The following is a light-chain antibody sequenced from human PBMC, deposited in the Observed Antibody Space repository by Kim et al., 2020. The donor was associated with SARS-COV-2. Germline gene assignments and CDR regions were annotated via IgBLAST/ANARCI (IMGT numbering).Light chain of an antibody. J-gene: IGLJ3*02. Sequence: NFMLTQPHSVSESPGKTVTISCTGNSASIVRNFVQWYQQRPGSAPTTVIYEDNQRPSGVPARFSASVDTSSNSASLTISGLRTEDEADYYCQSYDPATHWVFGGGTQLTVL. V-gene: IGLV6-57*02. CDR3: QSYDPATHWV. CDR2: EDN. CDR1: SASIVRNF.